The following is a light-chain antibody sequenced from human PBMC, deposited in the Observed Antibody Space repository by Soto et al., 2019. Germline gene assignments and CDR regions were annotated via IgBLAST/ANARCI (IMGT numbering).Light chain of an antibody. Sequence: QSVLTQPLSASGTPGQRVTISCSGSSSNIGSNTVNWYQQLPGTAPKLLIYSNNQRPSGVPDRFSGSKSGTSASLAISGLQSEDEADYYCAAWDDSLNGYDFGPGTKVTVL. CDR3: AAWDDSLNGYD. CDR2: SNN. J-gene: IGLJ1*01. V-gene: IGLV1-44*01. CDR1: SSNIGSNT.